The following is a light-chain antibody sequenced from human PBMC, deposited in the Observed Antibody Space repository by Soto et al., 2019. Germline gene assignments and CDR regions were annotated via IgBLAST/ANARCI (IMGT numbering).Light chain of an antibody. Sequence: EIVLTQSPGTLSLSPGERATLSCRASQSVSSSYLAWYQQKPRQAPRLLIYGASSRATGIPERFSGSGSCTNFTLTISRMEHADYAVYYCQQYGSSPVTFGQGTKLEIK. CDR2: GAS. CDR3: QQYGSSPVT. CDR1: QSVSSSY. V-gene: IGKV3-20*01. J-gene: IGKJ2*01.